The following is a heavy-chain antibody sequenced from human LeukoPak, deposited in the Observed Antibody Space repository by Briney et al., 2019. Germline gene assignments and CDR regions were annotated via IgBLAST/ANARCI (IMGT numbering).Heavy chain of an antibody. CDR1: GFTFGDYA. D-gene: IGHD1/OR15-1a*01. Sequence: PGRSLRLSCTASGFTFGDYAMSWVRQAPGKGLEWVGRIKSKTDGGTTDYAAPVKGRFTISRDDSKNTLYLQMNSLKTEDTAVYYCTTVGEQRGDDYYYYMDVWGKGTTVTVSS. CDR3: TTVGEQRGDDYYYYMDV. CDR2: IKSKTDGGTT. J-gene: IGHJ6*03. V-gene: IGHV3-15*01.